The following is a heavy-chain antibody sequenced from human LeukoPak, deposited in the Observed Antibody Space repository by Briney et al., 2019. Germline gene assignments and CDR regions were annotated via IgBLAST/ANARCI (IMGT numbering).Heavy chain of an antibody. CDR1: GFTFSSYS. V-gene: IGHV3-21*01. CDR3: ARDRGHGDDGEVY. CDR2: ISSSSSYI. J-gene: IGHJ4*02. Sequence: PGGSPRLSCAASGFTFSSYSMNWVRQAPGKGLEWVSSISSSSSYIYYADSVKGRFTISRDNAKNSLYLQMNSLRAEDTAVYYCARDRGHGDDGEVYWGQGTLVTVSS. D-gene: IGHD4-17*01.